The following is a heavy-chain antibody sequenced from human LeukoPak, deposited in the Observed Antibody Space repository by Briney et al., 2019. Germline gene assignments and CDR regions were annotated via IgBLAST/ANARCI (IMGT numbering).Heavy chain of an antibody. V-gene: IGHV1-18*01. Sequence: ASLTVSCKATGYTVTSSGISWVQQAPGQGLEWMGWISAYNGDTNYAQKLQGRVTMTTDTSTSTVYMDLGSLRSDDTAVYYCARDRFSSSLYMANFVFWGRRTLVTVSS. D-gene: IGHD6-13*01. CDR2: ISAYNGDT. J-gene: IGHJ4*02. CDR3: ARDRFSSSLYMANFVF. CDR1: GYTVTSSG.